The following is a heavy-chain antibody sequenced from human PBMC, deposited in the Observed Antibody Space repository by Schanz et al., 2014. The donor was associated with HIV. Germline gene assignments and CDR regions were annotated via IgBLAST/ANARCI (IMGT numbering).Heavy chain of an antibody. CDR2: VIGSGVRT. V-gene: IGHV3-23*01. J-gene: IGHJ4*02. Sequence: EVQLLESGGGLAQPGGSLTLSCAASGFTFTNHALSWVRQAPGRGLEWVSTVIGSGVRTIYADSVKGRFTISRDNSKNTLSLHMNSLRVEDTAVYYCAKGPTFGVLTPADWGQGTLVTVSS. CDR1: GFTFTNHA. CDR3: AKGPTFGVLTPAD. D-gene: IGHD3-3*01.